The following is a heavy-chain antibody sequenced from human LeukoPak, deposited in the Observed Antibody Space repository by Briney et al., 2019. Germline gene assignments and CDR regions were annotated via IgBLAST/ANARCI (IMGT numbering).Heavy chain of an antibody. J-gene: IGHJ1*01. D-gene: IGHD6-19*01. CDR1: GFTFSGCA. CDR2: ISGSGGAT. Sequence: PGGSLRLSCAASGFTFSGCAMNWVRQAPGKGLEWVSGISGSGGATDSADSVKGRFTISRDNSKNTLYLQMESLRAEDTAVYYCATDPTVAGTSEYFQHWGQGTLVTVSS. CDR3: ATDPTVAGTSEYFQH. V-gene: IGHV3-23*01.